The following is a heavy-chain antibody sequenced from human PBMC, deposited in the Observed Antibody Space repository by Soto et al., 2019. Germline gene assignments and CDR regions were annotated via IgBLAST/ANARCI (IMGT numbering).Heavy chain of an antibody. CDR1: GFTFSSYA. Sequence: PVGSLRLSCAASGFTFSSYAMHWVRQAPGKGLEWVAVISYDGSNKYYADSVKGRFTISRDNSKNTLYLQMNSLRAEDTAVYYCARAEVRGSYYYYGMDVWGQGTTVTVSS. CDR3: ARAEVRGSYYYYGMDV. J-gene: IGHJ6*02. CDR2: ISYDGSNK. D-gene: IGHD3-10*01. V-gene: IGHV3-30-3*01.